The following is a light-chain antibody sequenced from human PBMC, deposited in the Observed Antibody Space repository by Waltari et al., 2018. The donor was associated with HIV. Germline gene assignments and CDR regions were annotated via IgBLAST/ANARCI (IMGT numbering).Light chain of an antibody. CDR2: SDT. Sequence: QSLLTQPPSASGAPGQRVSISCSGGNSNIERYAVSWVQQLPGTAPKLLIYSDTQRPSGVPDRFSGSKSGTSASLAIGGLQSEDEADYYCAAWDDSLSGSVVFGGGTKLTVL. J-gene: IGLJ2*01. CDR1: NSNIERYA. V-gene: IGLV1-44*01. CDR3: AAWDDSLSGSVV.